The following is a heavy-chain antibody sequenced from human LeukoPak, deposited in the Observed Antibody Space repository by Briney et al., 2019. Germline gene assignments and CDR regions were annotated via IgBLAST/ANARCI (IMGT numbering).Heavy chain of an antibody. CDR1: GFTFSSYW. D-gene: IGHD6-13*01. Sequence: GGSLRLSCAASGFTFSSYWMHWVRQAPGKGLVWVSRINTDGSSTSYADSVKGRFTISRDNAKNTLYLQMNSLRAEDTAVYYCARDDIAAAGIDYLDYWGQGTLVTVSS. CDR2: INTDGSST. J-gene: IGHJ4*02. V-gene: IGHV3-74*01. CDR3: ARDDIAAAGIDYLDY.